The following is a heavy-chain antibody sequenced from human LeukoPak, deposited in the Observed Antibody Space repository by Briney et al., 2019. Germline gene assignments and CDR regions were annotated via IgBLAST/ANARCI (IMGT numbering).Heavy chain of an antibody. CDR1: GGSISSYY. J-gene: IGHJ1*01. CDR3: AREDNYYDSSGYYHGYFQH. Sequence: SETLSLTCTVSGGSISSYYWSWIRQPAGKGLEWIGRTYTSGSTNYNPSLKSRVTMSVDTSKNQFSLKLSSVTAADTAVYYRAREDNYYDSSGYYHGYFQHWGQGTLVTVSS. D-gene: IGHD3-22*01. V-gene: IGHV4-4*07. CDR2: TYTSGST.